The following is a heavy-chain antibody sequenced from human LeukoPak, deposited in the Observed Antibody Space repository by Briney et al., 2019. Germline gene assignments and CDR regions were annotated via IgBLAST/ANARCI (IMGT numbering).Heavy chain of an antibody. Sequence: SETLSLTCAVYGGSFSGYYWTWIRQPPGKGLEWIGEMNHSGSANYNPSLKSRVTISVDTSKNQCSLRLSSVTAADTAVYYCARGCDFWSGYPPFDYWGQGALVTVSS. J-gene: IGHJ4*02. CDR3: ARGCDFWSGYPPFDY. V-gene: IGHV4-34*01. D-gene: IGHD3-3*01. CDR2: MNHSGSA. CDR1: GGSFSGYY.